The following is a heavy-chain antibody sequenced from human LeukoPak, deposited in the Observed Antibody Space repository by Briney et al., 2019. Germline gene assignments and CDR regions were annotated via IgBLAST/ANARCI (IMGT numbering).Heavy chain of an antibody. CDR1: GYTLTELS. V-gene: IGHV1-24*01. J-gene: IGHJ4*02. D-gene: IGHD6-19*01. CDR2: FDPEDGET. Sequence: ASVKVSCKVSGYTLTELSMHWVRQAPGKGREWMGGFDPEDGETIYAQKFQGRVTMTEDTSTDTAYMELSSLRSEDTAVYYCASVSSGWYDNAYWGQGTLVTVSS. CDR3: ASVSSGWYDNAY.